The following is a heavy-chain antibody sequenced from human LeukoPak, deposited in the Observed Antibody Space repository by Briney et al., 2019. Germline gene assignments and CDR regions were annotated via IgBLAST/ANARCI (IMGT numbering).Heavy chain of an antibody. D-gene: IGHD3-3*01. CDR2: INHSGST. V-gene: IGHV4-34*01. J-gene: IGHJ4*02. CDR3: ARATGYYDFWSGFNY. Sequence: PSETLSLTCAVYGGSFSGYYWSWIRQPPGKGLEWIGEINHSGSTNYNPSLKSRVTISVDTSKNRFSLKLSSVTAADTAVYYCARATGYYDFWSGFNYWGQGTLVTVSS. CDR1: GGSFSGYY.